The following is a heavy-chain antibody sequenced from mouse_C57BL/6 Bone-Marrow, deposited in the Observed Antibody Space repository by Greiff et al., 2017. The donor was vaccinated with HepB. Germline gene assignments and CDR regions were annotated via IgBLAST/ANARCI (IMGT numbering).Heavy chain of an antibody. CDR2: IDPSDSET. V-gene: IGHV1-52*01. Sequence: QVQLQQPGAELVRPGSSVKLSCKASGYTFTSYWMHWVKQRPIQGLEWIGNIDPSDSETHYNQKFKDKATLTVDKSSSTAYMQLSSLTSEDSAVYYCATLFITTVVATYYYAMDYWGQGTSVTVSS. D-gene: IGHD1-1*01. CDR3: ATLFITTVVATYYYAMDY. CDR1: GYTFTSYW. J-gene: IGHJ4*01.